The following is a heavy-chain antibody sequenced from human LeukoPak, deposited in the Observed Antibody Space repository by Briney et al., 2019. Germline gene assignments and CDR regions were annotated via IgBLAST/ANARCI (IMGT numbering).Heavy chain of an antibody. CDR1: GGSISSSSYY. V-gene: IGHV4-39*01. CDR3: ARRSLDYYYYGMDV. J-gene: IGHJ6*02. CDR2: IYYSGST. Sequence: SETLSLTCTASGGSISSSSYYWGWIRQPPGKGLEWIGSIYYSGSTYYNPSLKSRVTISVDTSKNQFSLKLSSVTAADTAVYYCARRSLDYYYYGMDVWGQGTTVTVSS.